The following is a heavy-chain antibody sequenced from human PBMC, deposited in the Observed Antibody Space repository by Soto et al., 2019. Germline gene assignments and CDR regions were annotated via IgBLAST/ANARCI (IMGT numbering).Heavy chain of an antibody. J-gene: IGHJ6*02. Sequence: QVQLQESGPGLVKPSQTLSLNCTVSGDSISSGDYYWSRIRQLPGKGLEWIGYTYYSGNTYYSPSLKSRVTISFDTSENQFSLRLSSVTAADKAVYYCARGRGSSYGSFNGMDVWGQGTTVTVS. CDR3: ARGRGSSYGSFNGMDV. D-gene: IGHD5-18*01. CDR1: GDSISSGDYY. V-gene: IGHV4-31*03. CDR2: TYYSGNT.